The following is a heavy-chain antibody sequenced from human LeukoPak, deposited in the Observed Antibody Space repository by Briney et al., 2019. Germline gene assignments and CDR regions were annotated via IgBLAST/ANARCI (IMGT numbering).Heavy chain of an antibody. CDR1: GGSINSFY. CDR3: ARDKWEPRYAFDI. J-gene: IGHJ3*02. CDR2: IYYSGST. D-gene: IGHD1-26*01. V-gene: IGHV4-59*01. Sequence: SETLSLTCTVSGGSINSFYWSWFRQPPGKGLEWIGYIYYSGSTKYNPSLKSRVTISADTFKNQFSLKLSSVTAADTAVYYCARDKWEPRYAFDIWGQGTMVTVSS.